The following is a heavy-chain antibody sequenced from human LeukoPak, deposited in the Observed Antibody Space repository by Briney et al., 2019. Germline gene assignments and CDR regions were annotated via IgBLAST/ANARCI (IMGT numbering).Heavy chain of an antibody. CDR2: ISSSSSYI. V-gene: IGHV3-21*01. CDR3: ARDMTGCSGGSCYMYSPDTYYFDY. D-gene: IGHD2-15*01. Sequence: GGSLRLSCGASGFTFDDHGMSWVRQAPGKGLEWVSSISSSSSYIYYADSVKGRFTISRDNAKNSLYLQMNSLRAEDTAVYYCARDMTGCSGGSCYMYSPDTYYFDYWGQGTLVTVSS. J-gene: IGHJ4*02. CDR1: GFTFDDHG.